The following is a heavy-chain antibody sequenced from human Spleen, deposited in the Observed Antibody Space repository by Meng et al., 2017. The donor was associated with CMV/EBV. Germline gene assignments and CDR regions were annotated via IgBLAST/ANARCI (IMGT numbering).Heavy chain of an antibody. D-gene: IGHD6-6*01. Sequence: CTVSGDSINSGDPFWSWIRQPPGKGLEWIGYISFTGNTYYKPSLKSRITISLDTSNNQFSLNLRSVSAGDTAVYYCARYLTSHSFDSWGHGTLVTVSS. CDR2: ISFTGNT. J-gene: IGHJ4*01. CDR1: GDSINSGDPF. CDR3: ARYLTSHSFDS. V-gene: IGHV4-30-4*08.